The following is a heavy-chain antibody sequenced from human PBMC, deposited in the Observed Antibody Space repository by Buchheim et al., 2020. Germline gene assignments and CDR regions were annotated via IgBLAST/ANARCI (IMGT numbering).Heavy chain of an antibody. CDR3: AKGEYGGEPKEDAFDI. V-gene: IGHV3-21*01. CDR2: ISASGAYM. Sequence: EQLVESGGGLVKPGGSLRVSCTGSGFTLSDFTIHWVRQAPGKGLEWVSGISASGAYMFYADPVKGRFAVSRDNAKDSVFLQMDSLRGEDTAVYYCAKGEYGGEPKEDAFDIWGQGT. J-gene: IGHJ3*02. CDR1: GFTLSDFT. D-gene: IGHD3-16*01.